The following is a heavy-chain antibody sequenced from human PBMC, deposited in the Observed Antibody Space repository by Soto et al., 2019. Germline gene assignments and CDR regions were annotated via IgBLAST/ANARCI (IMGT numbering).Heavy chain of an antibody. CDR1: GGTFNNYA. V-gene: IGHV1-69*01. D-gene: IGHD3-22*01. CDR3: ARGPYYDSSGYYYDRAFDI. Sequence: QVQLVQSGAEVKKPGSSVKVSCKASGGTFNNYAISWVRQAPGQGLEWMGGIIPIFGTANYAQKFQGRVTITADESTSTAYMELSSLRSEDTAVYYCARGPYYDSSGYYYDRAFDIWGQGTMVTVSS. CDR2: IIPIFGTA. J-gene: IGHJ3*02.